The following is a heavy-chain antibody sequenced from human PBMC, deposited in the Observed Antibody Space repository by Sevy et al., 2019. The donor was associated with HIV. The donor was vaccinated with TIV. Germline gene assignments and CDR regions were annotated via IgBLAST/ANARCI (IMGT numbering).Heavy chain of an antibody. CDR1: GFTFSSYA. J-gene: IGHJ4*02. D-gene: IGHD3-16*01. Sequence: GGSLRLSCAASGFTFSSYAMNWVRQAPGKGLQWVSGIGGSASSTYYADSVKGRFSISRDNSKNTLYLLMDNLRAEDTAVYYCARRGESQRDLDYSGQGTLVTVSS. CDR3: ARRGESQRDLDY. V-gene: IGHV3-23*01. CDR2: IGGSASST.